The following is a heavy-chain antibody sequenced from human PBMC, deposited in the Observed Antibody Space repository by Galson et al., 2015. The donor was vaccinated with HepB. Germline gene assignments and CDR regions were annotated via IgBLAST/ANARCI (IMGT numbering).Heavy chain of an antibody. CDR2: ITTSSSYI. CDR3: ARVEYSSSWYQDY. Sequence: SLRLSCAASGFTFSSYSMNWVRQAPGKGLEWVSSITTSSSYIYYADSAKGRFTISRDNAKNSLYLQMNSLRAEDTAVYYCARVEYSSSWYQDYWGQGTLVTVSS. V-gene: IGHV3-21*01. CDR1: GFTFSSYS. J-gene: IGHJ4*02. D-gene: IGHD6-13*01.